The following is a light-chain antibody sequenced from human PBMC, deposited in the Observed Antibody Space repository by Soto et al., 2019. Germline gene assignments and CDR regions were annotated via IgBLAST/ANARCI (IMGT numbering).Light chain of an antibody. CDR3: QKYNNWPPWT. CDR1: QSVSSY. J-gene: IGKJ5*01. V-gene: IGKV3-11*01. Sequence: EIVLTQSPAALSLSPGERATLSCRASQSVSSYLAWYQQKPGQAPRLLIYDASNRATGIPARFSGSGSGTDFTLTISSLEPEDFAVYYCQKYNNWPPWTFGQGTRLEI. CDR2: DAS.